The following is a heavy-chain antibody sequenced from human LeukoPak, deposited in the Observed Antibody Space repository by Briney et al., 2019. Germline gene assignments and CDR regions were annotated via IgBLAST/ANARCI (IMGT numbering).Heavy chain of an antibody. V-gene: IGHV3-21*01. CDR1: GFTFSIYS. CDR2: ISSSSNYI. Sequence: GGSLRLSCAASGFTFSIYSMNWVRQAPGKGLEWVSSISSSSNYIFYADSVKGRFTISRDNAKNSLYLQMNSLRAEDTAVYYCARGVGASEGVDYWGQGTLVTVSS. J-gene: IGHJ4*02. CDR3: ARGVGASEGVDY. D-gene: IGHD1-26*01.